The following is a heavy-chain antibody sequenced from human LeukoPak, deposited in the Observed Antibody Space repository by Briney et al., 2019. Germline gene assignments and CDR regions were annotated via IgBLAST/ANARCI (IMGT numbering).Heavy chain of an antibody. D-gene: IGHD3-22*01. V-gene: IGHV4-59*01. J-gene: IGHJ4*02. CDR2: IYNSGST. Sequence: SETLSLTCTVSGGSISSYYWSWIRQPPGKGLEWIGYIYNSGSTNYNPPLKSRVTISVDTSKNQFSLKLSSVTAADTAVYYCARVVDSSGYRTYYFDYWGQGTLVTVSS. CDR1: GGSISSYY. CDR3: ARVVDSSGYRTYYFDY.